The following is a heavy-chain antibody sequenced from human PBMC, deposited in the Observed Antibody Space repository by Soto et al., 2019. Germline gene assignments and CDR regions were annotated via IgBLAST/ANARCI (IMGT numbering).Heavy chain of an antibody. CDR2: IYPSDSDT. CDR1: GYSFTIYW. J-gene: IGHJ4*01. V-gene: IGHV5-51*01. CDR3: VRATGASTNYFDY. Sequence: GESLKISCKASGYSFTIYWIGWVRQMPGKGLECMGIIYPSDSDTRYSPSFQGQVTISVDKSISTAYLQWSSLKASDTAMYYCVRATGASTNYFDYWGQGALVTVSS. D-gene: IGHD7-27*01.